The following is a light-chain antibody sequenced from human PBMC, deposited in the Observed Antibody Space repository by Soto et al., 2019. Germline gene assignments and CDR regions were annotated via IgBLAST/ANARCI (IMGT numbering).Light chain of an antibody. CDR1: QNVNSN. CDR2: GAY. J-gene: IGKJ4*01. Sequence: EIVMTQSPATVSVSPGERATLSCRASQNVNSNLAWYQQKPGQPLRLLIYGAYTRATGVPARFSGSGSGTEFTLTINSLQSEDFAVYYCQQYNSWPPLTFGGGTKVEIK. V-gene: IGKV3-15*01. CDR3: QQYNSWPPLT.